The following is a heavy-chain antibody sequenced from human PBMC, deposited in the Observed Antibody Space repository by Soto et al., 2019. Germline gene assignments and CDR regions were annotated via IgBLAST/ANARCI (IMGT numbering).Heavy chain of an antibody. J-gene: IGHJ6*02. CDR1: GGSFSGYY. Sequence: PSETLSLTCAVYGGSFSGYYWSWIRQPPGKGLEWIGEINHSGSTNYNPSLKSRVTISVDTSKNQFSLKLSSVTAADTAVYYCGSRSKDWNASGAYGMDVWGQGTTVTVSS. V-gene: IGHV4-34*01. CDR2: INHSGST. D-gene: IGHD1-1*01. CDR3: GSRSKDWNASGAYGMDV.